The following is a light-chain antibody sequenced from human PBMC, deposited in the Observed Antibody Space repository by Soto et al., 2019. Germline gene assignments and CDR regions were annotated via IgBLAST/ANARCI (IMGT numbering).Light chain of an antibody. J-gene: IGKJ1*01. Sequence: DIQMTQFPSSLSASVGDRVTITCRASQGIRNDLGWYQQKPGKAPKRLIYAASSLQSGVPSRFSGSGSGTECTLAISSVQPEDSATLYCLQHSTYPLTFGQGTKVELK. V-gene: IGKV1-17*01. CDR1: QGIRND. CDR2: AAS. CDR3: LQHSTYPLT.